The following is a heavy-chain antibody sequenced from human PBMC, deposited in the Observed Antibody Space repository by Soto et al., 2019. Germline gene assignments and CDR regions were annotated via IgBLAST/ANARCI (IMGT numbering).Heavy chain of an antibody. V-gene: IGHV3-7*01. D-gene: IGHD6-13*01. CDR2: IKQDGSDK. CDR1: GFTFSSYW. CDR3: ATSAAAPGNY. J-gene: IGHJ4*02. Sequence: EVHLVESGGGLVQPGGSLRLSCAASGFTFSSYWMSWVRQAPGKGLEWVAKIKQDGSDKYYVDSVKGRFTISRDNAKNSLYLQMNSRRAEDTAVYYCATSAAAPGNYWGQGTLVTVSS.